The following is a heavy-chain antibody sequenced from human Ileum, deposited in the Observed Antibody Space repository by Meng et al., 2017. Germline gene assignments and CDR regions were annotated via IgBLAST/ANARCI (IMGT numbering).Heavy chain of an antibody. D-gene: IGHD3-9*01. CDR2: IICSGNNI. Sequence: QLLEAWGCLDTPGGVIHLSCACYGVPFSPYTMDWVRQAPGKGLEWVSSIICSGNNIYYADSVKGRFTISRDNAKSSLYLQMNSLRDEDTAVYYFATERAGYYYDYWGQGTLVTVSS. CDR3: ATERAGYYYDY. J-gene: IGHJ4*02. CDR1: GVPFSPYT. V-gene: IGHV3-21*01.